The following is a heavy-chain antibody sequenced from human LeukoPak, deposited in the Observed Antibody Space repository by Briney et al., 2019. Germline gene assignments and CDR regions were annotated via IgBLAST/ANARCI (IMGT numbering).Heavy chain of an antibody. CDR2: ISYDGSNK. J-gene: IGHJ3*02. D-gene: IGHD4-17*01. Sequence: GGSLRLSCAASGFTFSSYAMHWVRQAPGKGLEWVAVISYDGSNKYYADSVKGRFTISRDNSKNTLYLQMNSLRAEDTAVYYCARDHPDYGDYVGASDAFDIWGQGTMVTVSS. CDR3: ARDHPDYGDYVGASDAFDI. V-gene: IGHV3-30-3*01. CDR1: GFTFSSYA.